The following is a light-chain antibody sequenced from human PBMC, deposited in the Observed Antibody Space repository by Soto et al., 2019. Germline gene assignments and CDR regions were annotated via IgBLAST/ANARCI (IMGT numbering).Light chain of an antibody. J-gene: IGLJ1*01. V-gene: IGLV1-44*01. CDR1: SSNIGSNT. CDR3: AAWDDSLNVYV. Sequence: QSVLTQPPSASGTPGQRVTISCSGSSSNIGSNTVNWYQQLPGTAPKLLIYSNNQRPSGVPDRFSGSKSDTSASLAISGLQSEDEADYYCAAWDDSLNVYVFGTGTKLTVL. CDR2: SNN.